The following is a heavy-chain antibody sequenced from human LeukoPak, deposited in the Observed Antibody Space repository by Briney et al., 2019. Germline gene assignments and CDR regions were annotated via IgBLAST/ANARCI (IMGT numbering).Heavy chain of an antibody. V-gene: IGHV4-34*01. CDR3: ARERSHSSGARIDY. Sequence: PSETLSLTCAVYGGSFSDYYWSWIRQPPGKGLEWIGEINHSGSTNYNPSLKSRVTISVDTSKIQFSLKLSSVTAADTAVFYCARERSHSSGARIDYWGQGTLVTVSS. D-gene: IGHD1-14*01. CDR1: GGSFSDYY. CDR2: INHSGST. J-gene: IGHJ4*02.